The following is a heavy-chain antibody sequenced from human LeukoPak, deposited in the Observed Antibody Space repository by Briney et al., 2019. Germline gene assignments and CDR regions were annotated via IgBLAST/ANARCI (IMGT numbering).Heavy chain of an antibody. V-gene: IGHV1-69*13. CDR3: ARGRYTAMGLDY. CDR1: GGTFSSYA. CDR2: IIPIFGTA. Sequence: SVKVSCKASGGTFSSYAISWVRQAPGQGLEWMGGIIPIFGTANYAQKFQGRVTITADESTSTAYMELSSLRSEDTAVYYCARGRYTAMGLDYWGQGTLVTVSS. J-gene: IGHJ4*02. D-gene: IGHD5-18*01.